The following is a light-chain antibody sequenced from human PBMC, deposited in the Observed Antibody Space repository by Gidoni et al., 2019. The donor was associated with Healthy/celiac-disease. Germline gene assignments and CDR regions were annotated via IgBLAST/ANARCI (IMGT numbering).Light chain of an antibody. CDR1: SSNIGAGYD. V-gene: IGLV1-40*01. CDR2: GNS. Sequence: QSVLTQPPSVSGAPGQRVTIPCTGSSSNIGAGYDGHWYQQLPGTAPKLLIYGNSNRPSGVPDRFSGSKSGTSASLAITGLQAEDEADYYCQSYDSSLSGSGVVFGGGTKLTVL. CDR3: QSYDSSLSGSGVV. J-gene: IGLJ3*02.